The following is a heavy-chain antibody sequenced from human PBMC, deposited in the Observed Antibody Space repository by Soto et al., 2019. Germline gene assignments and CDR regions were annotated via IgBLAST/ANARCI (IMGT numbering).Heavy chain of an antibody. CDR1: GFTFDAYG. J-gene: IGHJ4*02. V-gene: IGHV3-33*01. CDR2: VWSNGNLK. CDR3: ARIQLDTIMALDY. Sequence: QVQLVESGGGVVQPGGSLRLSCAASGFTFDAYGFHWVRQAPGKGLEWVAVVWSNGNLKYYADSVKGRFTISRDNSKSALNLQMNSLRADDTAVYYCARIQLDTIMALDYWGQGTLVTVSS. D-gene: IGHD1-1*01.